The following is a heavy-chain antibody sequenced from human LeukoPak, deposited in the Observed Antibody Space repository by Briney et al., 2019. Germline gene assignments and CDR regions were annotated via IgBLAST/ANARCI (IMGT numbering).Heavy chain of an antibody. Sequence: SETLCLTCAVYGGSFSGYYWSWIRQPPGKGLEWIGEINHSGSTNYNPSLKSRVTISVDTSKNQFSLKLSSVTAADTAVYYCARGGIVLMVYAIPRAAFDIWGQGTMVTVSS. CDR1: GGSFSGYY. J-gene: IGHJ3*02. CDR2: INHSGST. CDR3: ARGGIVLMVYAIPRAAFDI. V-gene: IGHV4-34*01. D-gene: IGHD2-8*01.